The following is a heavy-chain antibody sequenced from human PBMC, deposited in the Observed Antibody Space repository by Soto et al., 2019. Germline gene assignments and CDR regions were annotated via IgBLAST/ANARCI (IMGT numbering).Heavy chain of an antibody. CDR3: ASTLWGKGGSIYYFDY. Sequence: ASVKVSCKASGYTFTSYDINWVRQATGQGLEWMGWMNPNSGNTGYAQKFQGRVTMTRNTSISTAYMELSSLRSADTAVYYCASTLWGKGGSIYYFDYWGQGTLVTVSS. J-gene: IGHJ4*02. CDR2: MNPNSGNT. CDR1: GYTFTSYD. V-gene: IGHV1-8*01. D-gene: IGHD3-10*01.